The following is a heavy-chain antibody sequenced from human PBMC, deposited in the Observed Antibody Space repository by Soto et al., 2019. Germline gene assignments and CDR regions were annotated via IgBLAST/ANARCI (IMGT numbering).Heavy chain of an antibody. CDR1: GGSISNYY. D-gene: IGHD2-2*01. CDR3: ASRYCSSTACYGYLEY. J-gene: IGHJ4*02. V-gene: IGHV4-4*07. Sequence: SETLSLTCTVSGGSISNYYWTWIRQPAGKGLEWIGRIYTSGSTNYNPSLKSRVTMSVDTPKRQFSLELSSVTAADTAIYYCASRYCSSTACYGYLEYWGQGTLVTVSS. CDR2: IYTSGST.